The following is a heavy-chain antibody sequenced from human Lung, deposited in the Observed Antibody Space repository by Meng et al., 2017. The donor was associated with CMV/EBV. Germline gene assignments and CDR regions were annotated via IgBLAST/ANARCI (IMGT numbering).Heavy chain of an antibody. J-gene: IGHJ4*02. CDR2: ISYDGSDK. D-gene: IGHD2-8*01. CDR3: ARRNFYCTNGVCYLDY. V-gene: IGHV3-30*04. Sequence: GESXKISCAASGFTFSSYAMHWVRQAPGKGLEWLAVISYDGSDKYYTDSVKGRFTISRDSSKNTLLLQMNSLRAEDTAVYYCARRNFYCTNGVCYLDYWGQGXLVTVPS. CDR1: GFTFSSYA.